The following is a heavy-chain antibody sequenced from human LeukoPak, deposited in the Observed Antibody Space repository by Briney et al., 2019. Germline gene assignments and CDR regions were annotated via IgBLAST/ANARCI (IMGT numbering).Heavy chain of an antibody. CDR1: GFTFSSYA. CDR2: ISYDGSNK. J-gene: IGHJ4*02. Sequence: GRSLRLSCAASGFTFSSYAMHWVRQAPGKGLEWVAVISYDGSNKYYADSVKGRFTTSRDNSKNTLYLQMNSLRAGDTAVYYCARPNYYGSGSYYNDLDYWGQGTLVTVSS. CDR3: ARPNYYGSGSYYNDLDY. V-gene: IGHV3-30-3*01. D-gene: IGHD3-10*01.